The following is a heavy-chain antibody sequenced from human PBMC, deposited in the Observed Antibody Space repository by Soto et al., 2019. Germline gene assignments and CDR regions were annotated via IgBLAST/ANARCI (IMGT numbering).Heavy chain of an antibody. V-gene: IGHV3-7*01. Sequence: GGSLRLSCAASGFTFSSYWMSWVRQAPGKGLEWVANIKQDGSEKFYVDSVKGRFTISRDNAKNSLYLQMNSLRAEDTAVYYCLIPVIRTEIDAFDIWGQGTMVTVSS. J-gene: IGHJ3*02. CDR3: LIPVIRTEIDAFDI. D-gene: IGHD1-1*01. CDR1: GFTFSSYW. CDR2: IKQDGSEK.